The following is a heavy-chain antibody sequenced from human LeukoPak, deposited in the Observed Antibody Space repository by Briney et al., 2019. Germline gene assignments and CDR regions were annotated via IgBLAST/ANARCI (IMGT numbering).Heavy chain of an antibody. Sequence: PSETLSLTCAVYGGSFSGYYWSWIRQPPGKGLEWIGEINHSGSTNYNPSLKSRVTISVDTSKNQFSLKLSSVTAADTAVYYCARGVTGYQYYYYYYYMDVWGKGTTVTISS. D-gene: IGHD3-9*01. CDR1: GGSFSGYY. J-gene: IGHJ6*03. V-gene: IGHV4-34*01. CDR3: ARGVTGYQYYYYYYYMDV. CDR2: INHSGST.